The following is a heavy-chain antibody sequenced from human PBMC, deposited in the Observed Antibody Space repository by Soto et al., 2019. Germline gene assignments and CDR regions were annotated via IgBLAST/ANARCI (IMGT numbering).Heavy chain of an antibody. CDR2: INPNSGAT. Sequence: ASVKVSCKASGYTFTAYYIHWVRQAPGQGLEWMGWINPNSGATNYAQKFQGRVTMTRDTSISTAYMEVRTDDTAIYYCAKDVVHRAYYYNYYGMDVWGQGTTVTV. CDR3: AKDVVHRAYYYNYYGMDV. D-gene: IGHD2-15*01. J-gene: IGHJ6*02. CDR1: GYTFTAYY. V-gene: IGHV1-2*02.